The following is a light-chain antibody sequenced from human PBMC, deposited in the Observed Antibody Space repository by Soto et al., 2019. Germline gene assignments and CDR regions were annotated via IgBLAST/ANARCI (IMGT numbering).Light chain of an antibody. CDR3: QQYGSSPRT. Sequence: EIVLTQSPGTLSLSPGERATLSCRASQSVSNSYLAWYQQKPGQAPRLLIYDASSRATGIPDRFSGSGSGTDFTLTISGLGAEDFALYYCQQYGSSPRTFGHGTKVEIK. CDR2: DAS. V-gene: IGKV3-20*01. CDR1: QSVSNSY. J-gene: IGKJ1*01.